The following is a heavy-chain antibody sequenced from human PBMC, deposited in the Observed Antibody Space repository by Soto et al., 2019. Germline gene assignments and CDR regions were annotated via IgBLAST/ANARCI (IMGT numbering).Heavy chain of an antibody. CDR1: GGSISSYY. J-gene: IGHJ5*02. V-gene: IGHV4-59*01. Sequence: SETLSLTCTVSGGSISSYYWSWIRQPPGKGLEWIGDIYYSGSTNYNPSLKSRVTISVDTSKSQFSLKLSSVTAADTAVYYCAREVANWFDPWGQGTLVTVSS. CDR3: AREVANWFDP. CDR2: IYYSGST.